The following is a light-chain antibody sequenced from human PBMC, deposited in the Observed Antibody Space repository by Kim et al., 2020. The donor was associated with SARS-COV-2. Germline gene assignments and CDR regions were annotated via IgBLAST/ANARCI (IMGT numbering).Light chain of an antibody. CDR1: QSVSRKY. CDR2: GAS. CDR3: QQYGTSPLT. Sequence: CRGERAHLSCGASQSVSRKYVAWYKQRPGQAPRLVIYGASIRATGVPDRFSGSGSGTGVTLTISRLEPEDFAVYYCQQYGTSPLTFGGGTKVDIK. J-gene: IGKJ4*01. V-gene: IGKV3-20*01.